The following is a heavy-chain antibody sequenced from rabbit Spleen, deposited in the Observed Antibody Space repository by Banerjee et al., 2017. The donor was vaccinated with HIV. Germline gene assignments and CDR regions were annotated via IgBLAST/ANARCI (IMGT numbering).Heavy chain of an antibody. Sequence: QEQLEESGGDLVQPEGSLTLTCTASGFSFRSSYYMCWVRQALGKGLEWIGCIYGGSSGGTYYANWAKGRFTISNASSTALTLQMTSLTAADTATYFCARGDRNGVWAYFLWGPGTLVTV. CDR2: IYGGSSGGT. CDR3: ARGDRNGVWAYFL. D-gene: IGHD4-1*01. J-gene: IGHJ4*01. CDR1: GFSFRSSYY. V-gene: IGHV1S45*01.